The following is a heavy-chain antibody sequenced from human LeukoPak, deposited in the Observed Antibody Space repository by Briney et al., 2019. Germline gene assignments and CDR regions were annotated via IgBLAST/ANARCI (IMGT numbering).Heavy chain of an antibody. D-gene: IGHD3-10*01. Sequence: GGSLRLSCAASGFTFSSYLMSWVRQAPGKGLEWVATIKEDGNEKYYVDSVKGRFTISSDNAKNSLYLQMNSLRVEDTAVYYCVRERYRGSDYWGQGTLVTVSS. V-gene: IGHV3-7*01. CDR3: VRERYRGSDY. J-gene: IGHJ4*02. CDR1: GFTFSSYL. CDR2: IKEDGNEK.